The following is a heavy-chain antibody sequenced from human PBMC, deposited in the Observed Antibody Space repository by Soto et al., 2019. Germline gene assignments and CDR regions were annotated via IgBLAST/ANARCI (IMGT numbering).Heavy chain of an antibody. J-gene: IGHJ6*03. CDR1: GGSISSYY. D-gene: IGHD2-2*03. CDR2: IYYSGST. CDR3: ARVDIVVVPAARSNYYMDV. Sequence: SETLSLTCTVSGGSISSYYWSWIRQPPGKGLEWIGYIYYSGSTNYNPSLKSRVTISVDTSKNQFSLKLSSVTAADTAVYYCARVDIVVVPAARSNYYMDVWGKGTTVTVSS. V-gene: IGHV4-59*01.